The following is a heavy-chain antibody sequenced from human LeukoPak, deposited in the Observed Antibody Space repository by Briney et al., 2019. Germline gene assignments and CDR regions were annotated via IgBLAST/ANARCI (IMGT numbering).Heavy chain of an antibody. CDR1: GFTFSSYS. V-gene: IGHV3-21*01. CDR2: ISSSSSYI. J-gene: IGHJ4*02. CDR3: ASGKVIPNFDY. Sequence: AGGSLRLSCAASGFTFSSYSMNWVRQAPGKGLEWVSSISSSSSYIYYADSVNGRFTISRDNAKNSLYLQMNSLRAEDTAVYYCASGKVIPNFDYWGQGTLVTVSS. D-gene: IGHD4-23*01.